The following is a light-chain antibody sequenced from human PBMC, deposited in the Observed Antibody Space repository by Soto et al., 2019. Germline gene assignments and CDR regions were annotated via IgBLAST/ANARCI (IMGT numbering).Light chain of an antibody. V-gene: IGKV3-20*01. CDR3: QQYGNSRWT. CDR1: QGVSSRY. CDR2: GAS. Sequence: PGDRATISCRASQGVSSRYLAWYQQKPGQAPRLLISGASTRATGIPDRFSGSGSGTDFTLTISRLEPEDFAVYYCQQYGNSRWTFGQGTKVEIK. J-gene: IGKJ1*01.